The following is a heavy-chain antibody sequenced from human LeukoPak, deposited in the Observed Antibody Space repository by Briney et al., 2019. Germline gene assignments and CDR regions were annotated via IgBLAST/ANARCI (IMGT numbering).Heavy chain of an antibody. D-gene: IGHD1-26*01. Sequence: GGSLRLSCAVSGFTFSSYAMSWVRQAPGKGLEWVSVISISGGTYYADSVKGRFTISRDISKNTVFLQMDSLRVEDTAVYYCTKHGERGTNRFDYWGQGTLVTASS. V-gene: IGHV3-23*01. CDR1: GFTFSSYA. CDR2: ISISGGT. J-gene: IGHJ4*02. CDR3: TKHGERGTNRFDY.